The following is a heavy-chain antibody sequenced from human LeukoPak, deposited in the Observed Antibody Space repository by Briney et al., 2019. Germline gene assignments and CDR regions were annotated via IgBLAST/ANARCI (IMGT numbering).Heavy chain of an antibody. J-gene: IGHJ4*02. V-gene: IGHV3-33*08. CDR1: GFTFSSYA. CDR2: IWYDGSNK. Sequence: PGGSLRLSCAASGFTFSSYAMSWVRQAPGKGLEWVAVIWYDGSNKYYADSVKGRFTISRDNSKNTLYLQMNSLRAEDTAVYYCARGQTVPRFCDYWGQGTLVTVSS. D-gene: IGHD3-3*01. CDR3: ARGQTVPRFCDY.